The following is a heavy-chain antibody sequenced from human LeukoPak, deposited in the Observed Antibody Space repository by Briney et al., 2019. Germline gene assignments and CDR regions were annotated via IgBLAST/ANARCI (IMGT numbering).Heavy chain of an antibody. CDR2: IYYSGST. CDR1: GASISSYY. V-gene: IGHV4-59*01. J-gene: IGHJ6*03. D-gene: IGHD3-9*01. CDR3: ARMLYYDILTGYGYYMDV. Sequence: SETLSLTCTVSGASISSYYWSWIRQPPGKGLEWIGYIYYSGSTNYNPSLKSRVTISVDTSKNQFSLKLSSVTAADTAVYYCARMLYYDILTGYGYYMDVWGKGTMITVSS.